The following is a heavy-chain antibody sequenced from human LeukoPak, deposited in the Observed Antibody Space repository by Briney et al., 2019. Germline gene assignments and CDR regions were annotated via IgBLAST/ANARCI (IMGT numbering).Heavy chain of an antibody. J-gene: IGHJ5*02. Sequence: GESLQISCEASGYSFTAFWIGWVRQMPGKGLEWMGIIYPGDSDTRYSPSFQGQVTISADKSISTAYLQWSSLKASDTAMYYCARGPTMVNWFDPWGQGTLVTVSS. CDR1: GYSFTAFW. CDR2: IYPGDSDT. V-gene: IGHV5-51*01. D-gene: IGHD3-10*01. CDR3: ARGPTMVNWFDP.